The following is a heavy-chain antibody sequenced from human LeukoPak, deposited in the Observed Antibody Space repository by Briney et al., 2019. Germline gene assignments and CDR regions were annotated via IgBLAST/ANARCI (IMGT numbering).Heavy chain of an antibody. D-gene: IGHD2-21*02. CDR3: AAGSAYCGGDCYRWFDP. J-gene: IGHJ5*02. V-gene: IGHV3-23*01. Sequence: GGSLRLSCAASGFTFSSYAMSWVRQAPGKGLEWVSTISGSGGSTYYADSVKGRFTISRDNSKKTLYVQMNSLRAEDTAVYYCAAGSAYCGGDCYRWFDPWGQGTLVTASS. CDR2: ISGSGGST. CDR1: GFTFSSYA.